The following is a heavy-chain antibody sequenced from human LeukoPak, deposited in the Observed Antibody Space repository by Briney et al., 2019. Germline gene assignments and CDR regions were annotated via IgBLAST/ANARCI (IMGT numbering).Heavy chain of an antibody. D-gene: IGHD1-26*01. Sequence: GGSLRLSCAASGFTFSNYGMSWVRQAPGKGLEWVSCINDSGGSTYYADSVKGRFTISRDNSRNTLFLQMNSLRAEDTAVYYCATEGSGSYPFWGQGTLVTFSS. CDR2: INDSGGST. CDR1: GFTFSNYG. J-gene: IGHJ4*02. V-gene: IGHV3-23*01. CDR3: ATEGSGSYPF.